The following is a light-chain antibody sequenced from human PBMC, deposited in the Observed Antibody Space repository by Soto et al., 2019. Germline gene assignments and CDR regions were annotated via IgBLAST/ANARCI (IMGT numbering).Light chain of an antibody. CDR1: QSVSSY. V-gene: IGKV3-20*01. CDR2: VAS. Sequence: EIVLTQSPGTLCLSPGERATLSCRASQSVSSYFSWYQQKPGQAPRLLIYVASSRATGIPDRFSGSGSGTGFTLTISRPEPEDFAGYCCQQYGRPTRTLGQWTKVEI. J-gene: IGKJ1*01. CDR3: QQYGRPTRT.